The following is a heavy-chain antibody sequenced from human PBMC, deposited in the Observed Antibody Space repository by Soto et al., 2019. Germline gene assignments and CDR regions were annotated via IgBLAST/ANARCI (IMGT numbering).Heavy chain of an antibody. CDR3: AKGRRYSSGFDP. CDR2: INWNSGTI. Sequence: EVQLVESGENLVQPGRSLRLSCAASGFSFDDYAMHWVRQAPGKGLEWVSGINWNSGTIGYADSVKGRFTISRDNAKNSLEQQMNSLRAEDTALYYCAKGRRYSSGFDPWGQATLVTVSS. D-gene: IGHD6-19*01. V-gene: IGHV3-9*01. J-gene: IGHJ5*02. CDR1: GFSFDDYA.